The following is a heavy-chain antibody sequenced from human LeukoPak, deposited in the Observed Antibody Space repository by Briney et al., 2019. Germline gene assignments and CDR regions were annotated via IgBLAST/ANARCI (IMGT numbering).Heavy chain of an antibody. Sequence: KPSETLSLTCSVSGGSISSLYWSWIRQPPGKGLEWIGYIYYSGSTNYNPSLKSRVTISVDTSKNQFSLKLSSVTAADTAVYYCARDMYDSSGYYYVGYFDYWGQGTLVTVSS. V-gene: IGHV4-59*01. CDR1: GGSISSLY. J-gene: IGHJ4*02. D-gene: IGHD3-22*01. CDR3: ARDMYDSSGYYYVGYFDY. CDR2: IYYSGST.